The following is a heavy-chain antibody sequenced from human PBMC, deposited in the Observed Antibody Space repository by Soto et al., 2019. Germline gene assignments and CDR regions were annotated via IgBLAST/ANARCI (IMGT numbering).Heavy chain of an antibody. D-gene: IGHD3-16*01. CDR3: AKDAKYDRTTLGRSLLVHYYYNYGMDV. CDR2: ISYDGSNK. CDR1: GFTISTYG. Sequence: GGSLRLSCAASGFTISTYGMHWVRQAPGKGLEWVAVISYDGSNKDYADPVKGRFTISRDNSQNTIYLQMNSLRAEDTAVYYCAKDAKYDRTTLGRSLLVHYYYNYGMDVWGQGTTVTVSS. J-gene: IGHJ6*01. V-gene: IGHV3-30*18.